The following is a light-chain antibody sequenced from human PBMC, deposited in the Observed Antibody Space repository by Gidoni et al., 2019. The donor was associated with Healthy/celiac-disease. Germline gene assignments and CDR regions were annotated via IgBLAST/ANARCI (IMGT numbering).Light chain of an antibody. J-gene: IGKJ2*03. CDR1: QSISSY. Sequence: DIQMTQSPSSLSASVGDRVTITCRASQSISSYLNWYQLKPGKAPKLLIYAASSLQSGVPSRFSGSGSVTDFTLTISSLQPEDFATYYCQQSYSTPYSFGQGTKLEIQ. CDR3: QQSYSTPYS. CDR2: AAS. V-gene: IGKV1-39*01.